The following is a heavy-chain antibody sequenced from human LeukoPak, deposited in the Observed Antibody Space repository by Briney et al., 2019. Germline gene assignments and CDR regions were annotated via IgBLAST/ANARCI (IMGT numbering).Heavy chain of an antibody. V-gene: IGHV1-2*02. CDR2: IKPSNGVT. J-gene: IGHJ5*02. CDR1: GHSFNEYY. D-gene: IGHD2-21*02. CDR3: ARGADPYCGAGCYFNYFDT. Sequence: ASVKVSCKASGHSFNEYYINWVRKAPGQGLEWMGWIKPSNGVTNYAPKFQGRVTMTRDTSIGTAYMEMKRLKSDDTALYYCARGADPYCGAGCYFNYFDTWGQGTLVTASS.